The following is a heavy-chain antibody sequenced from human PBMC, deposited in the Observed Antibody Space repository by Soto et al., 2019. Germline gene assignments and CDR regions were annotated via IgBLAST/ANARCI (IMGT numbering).Heavy chain of an antibody. CDR3: ARDRQQLYSNWLDP. V-gene: IGHV4-31*03. CDR2: IYYSGSA. CDR1: GGSISNGAYY. J-gene: IGHJ5*02. D-gene: IGHD6-13*01. Sequence: SETLSLTCTVSGGSISNGAYYWTWIRQLPGKGLEWIGYIYYSGSAYYNPSLKSRVTISIDTSKNQFSLNLTSVTAADTAVYYCARDRQQLYSNWLDPWGQGPPVTVSS.